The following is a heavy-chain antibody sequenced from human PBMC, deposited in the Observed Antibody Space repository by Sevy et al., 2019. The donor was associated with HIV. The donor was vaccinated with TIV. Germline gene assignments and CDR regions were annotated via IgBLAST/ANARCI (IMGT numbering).Heavy chain of an antibody. V-gene: IGHV4-34*01. D-gene: IGHD6-13*01. Sequence: SETLSLTCAVYGGSFSGYYWSWIRQPPGKGLEWIGEINHSGSTNYNPSLKSRVTISVDTSKNQFSLKLSSVTAADTAMYYCARGRGQQLVRYYYYGMDVWGQGTTVTVSS. J-gene: IGHJ6*02. CDR1: GGSFSGYY. CDR3: ARGRGQQLVRYYYYGMDV. CDR2: INHSGST.